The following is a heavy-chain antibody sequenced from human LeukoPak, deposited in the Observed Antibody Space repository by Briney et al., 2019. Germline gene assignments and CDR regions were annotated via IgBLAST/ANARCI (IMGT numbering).Heavy chain of an antibody. D-gene: IGHD4-23*01. CDR3: ARFQRWSTVVTPDSFDY. Sequence: ASVKVSCKASGYTFTGYYMHWVRQAPGQGLEWMGWINPNSGGTNYAQKFQGWVTMTRDTSISTAYMELSRLRSEDTAVYYCARFQRWSTVVTPDSFDYWGQGTLVTVSS. J-gene: IGHJ4*02. V-gene: IGHV1-2*04. CDR1: GYTFTGYY. CDR2: INPNSGGT.